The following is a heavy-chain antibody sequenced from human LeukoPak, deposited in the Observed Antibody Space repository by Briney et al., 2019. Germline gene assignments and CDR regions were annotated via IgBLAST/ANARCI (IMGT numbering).Heavy chain of an antibody. CDR1: GFTVSSNY. V-gene: IGHV3-53*01. CDR2: IYSGGST. CDR3: ARDLRYWFDP. J-gene: IGHJ5*02. Sequence: AGSLRLSCAASGFTVSSNYMSWVRQAPGKGLEWVSVIYSGGSTYYADSVKGRFTISRDNSKNTLYLQMNSLRAEDTAVYYGARDLRYWFDPWGQGTLVTVSS.